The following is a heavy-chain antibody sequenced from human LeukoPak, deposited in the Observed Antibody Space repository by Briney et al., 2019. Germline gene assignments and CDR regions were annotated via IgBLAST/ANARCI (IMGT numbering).Heavy chain of an antibody. Sequence: GGSLRLSCAASGFTFSDYYMSWLRQAPGKGLEWVSYISSSGSTIYYADSVKGRFAISRDNANNSLYLQMNSLRAEDTAVYYCARVGQWLSFFDYWGQGTLVTVSS. D-gene: IGHD6-19*01. CDR1: GFTFSDYY. CDR2: ISSSGSTI. V-gene: IGHV3-11*04. J-gene: IGHJ4*02. CDR3: ARVGQWLSFFDY.